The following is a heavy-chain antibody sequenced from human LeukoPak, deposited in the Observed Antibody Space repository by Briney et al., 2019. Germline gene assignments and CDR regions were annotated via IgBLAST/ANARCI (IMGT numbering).Heavy chain of an antibody. J-gene: IGHJ3*02. D-gene: IGHD4-11*01. CDR1: GYTFTSYY. Sequence: ASVKVSCKASGYTFTSYYMHWVRQAPGQGLEWMGIINPSGGSTSYAQKFQGRVTMTRDTSTSTVYVELSSLRSEDTAVYYCARVSGLHDAFDIWGQGTMVTVSS. CDR2: INPSGGST. V-gene: IGHV1-46*01. CDR3: ARVSGLHDAFDI.